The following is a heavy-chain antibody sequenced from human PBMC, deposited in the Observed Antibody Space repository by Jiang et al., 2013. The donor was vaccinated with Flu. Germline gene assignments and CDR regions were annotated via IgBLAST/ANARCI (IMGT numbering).Heavy chain of an antibody. CDR1: GGSVSSGSLL. CDR2: LLHGST. J-gene: IGHJ4*01. Sequence: SLTCTVSGGSVSSGSLLLELDPAAPREGTGVDWVYLLHGSTNXNPSLKSRVTISVDTSKNQFSLKLSSVTAADTAVYFCARDGSSRSVYFDSWGHGILVTVSS. V-gene: IGHV4-61*01. CDR3: ARDGSSRSVYFDS. D-gene: IGHD2-15*01.